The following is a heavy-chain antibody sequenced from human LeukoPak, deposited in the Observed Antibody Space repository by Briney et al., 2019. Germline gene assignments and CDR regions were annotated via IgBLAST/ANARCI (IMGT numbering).Heavy chain of an antibody. J-gene: IGHJ3*02. D-gene: IGHD2-8*01. CDR2: QSDTGYYR. CDR1: GFTFSDYA. V-gene: IGHV3-23*01. Sequence: GGSLRLSCTASGFTFSDYAMSWVRQAPGKGLEWVSDQSDTGYYRNYADSAKGRFTISRDNSKNTLWLQMNSLRAEDTAVYYCAKKWHGGFDIWSQGTMVTVSS. CDR3: AKKWHGGFDI.